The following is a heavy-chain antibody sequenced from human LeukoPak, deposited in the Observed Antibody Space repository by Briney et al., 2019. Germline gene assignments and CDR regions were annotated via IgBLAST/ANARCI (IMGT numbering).Heavy chain of an antibody. CDR3: ARGWFDP. J-gene: IGHJ5*02. Sequence: SETLSLTCTVSGGSISNSGHYWVWIRQPPGEGLEWIGTITNTGSTYSNPSLKSRVTISIDASKTQISLRLTSVTAADTAVFYCARGWFDPWGQGTLVTVSS. V-gene: IGHV4-39*01. CDR2: ITNTGST. CDR1: GGSISNSGHY.